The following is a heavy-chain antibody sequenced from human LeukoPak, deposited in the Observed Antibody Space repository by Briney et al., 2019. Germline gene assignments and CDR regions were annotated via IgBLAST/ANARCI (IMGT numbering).Heavy chain of an antibody. J-gene: IGHJ3*02. V-gene: IGHV4-59*01. CDR3: AREYYYDSSGYYMGAFDI. D-gene: IGHD3-22*01. CDR2: IYYSGST. CDR1: GGSISSYY. Sequence: SETLSLTCTVSGGSISSYYWSWIRQPPGKGLEWIGYIYYSGSTNYNPSLKSRVTISVDTSKNQFSLKLSSVTAADTAVYYCAREYYYDSSGYYMGAFDIWGQGTMVTVSS.